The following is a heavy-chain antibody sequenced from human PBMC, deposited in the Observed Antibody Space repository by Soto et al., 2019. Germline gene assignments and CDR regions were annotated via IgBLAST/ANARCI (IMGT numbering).Heavy chain of an antibody. CDR2: IYYSGST. V-gene: IGHV4-39*01. CDR1: GGSISSSSYY. J-gene: IGHJ6*04. D-gene: IGHD5-18*01. Sequence: QLQLQESGPGLVKPSETLSLTCTVSGGSISSSSYYWGWIRPPPGKGLEWIGSIYYSGSTYYNTSLKSRVTISVDTSKNQFSRKLSSVTAADTAVYYCARHRVQLWFLDVWGKGTTVTVSS. CDR3: ARHRVQLWFLDV.